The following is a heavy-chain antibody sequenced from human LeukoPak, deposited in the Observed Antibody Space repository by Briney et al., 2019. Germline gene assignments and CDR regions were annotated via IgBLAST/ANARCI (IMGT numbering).Heavy chain of an antibody. CDR2: FDAEDGKT. D-gene: IGHD5-18*01. CDR3: ARSGYSSGYVAYFDY. Sequence: GASVKVSCKVSGYSLNELSIEWVRQAPGGRLEWLGGFDAEDGKTVYAQNFQGRVTITMDTSANTAYMELSSLRSEDTAVYYCARSGYSSGYVAYFDYWGQGTLVTVSS. J-gene: IGHJ4*02. CDR1: GYSLNELS. V-gene: IGHV1-24*01.